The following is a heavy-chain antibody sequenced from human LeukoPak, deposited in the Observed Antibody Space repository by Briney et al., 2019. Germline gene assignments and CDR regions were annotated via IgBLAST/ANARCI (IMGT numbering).Heavy chain of an antibody. V-gene: IGHV3-23*01. J-gene: IGHJ3*02. CDR1: GFSFTSYA. Sequence: PGGSLRLSCAASGFSFTSYAMSRVRQAPGKGLDWVSGISGSGTTIYYADSAKGRFTISRDNSKNTLYLQMNSLRAEDTAVYYCAKEINHQWLVPLDAFDIWGQGTMVTVSS. D-gene: IGHD6-19*01. CDR2: ISGSGTTI. CDR3: AKEINHQWLVPLDAFDI.